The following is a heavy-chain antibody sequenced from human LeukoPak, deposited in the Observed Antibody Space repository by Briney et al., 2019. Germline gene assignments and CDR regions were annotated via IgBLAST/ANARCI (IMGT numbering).Heavy chain of an antibody. Sequence: PGGSLRLSCAASGFTFDDYAMHWVRHAPGQGLEWVSGISWNSGSIGYADSVKGRFTISRDNSKNTLYLQMNSLRAEDTAVYYCAKGPGSSNSCYWSCDYWGKGTLVTVSS. D-gene: IGHD2-2*01. V-gene: IGHV3-9*01. CDR3: AKGPGSSNSCYWSCDY. J-gene: IGHJ4*02. CDR2: ISWNSGSI. CDR1: GFTFDDYA.